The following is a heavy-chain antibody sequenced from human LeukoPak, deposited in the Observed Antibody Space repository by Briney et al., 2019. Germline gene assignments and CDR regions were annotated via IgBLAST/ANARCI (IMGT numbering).Heavy chain of an antibody. V-gene: IGHV4-38-2*02. J-gene: IGHJ5*02. CDR1: GYSISSGYY. D-gene: IGHD2-2*01. Sequence: PSETLSLTCTVSGYSISSGYYWGWIRQPPGKGLEWIGSIYHSGSTYYNPSPKSRVTISVDTSKNQFSLKLSSVTAADTAVYYCARDGVSRYCSSTSCYGFRWFDPWGQGTLVTVSS. CDR3: ARDGVSRYCSSTSCYGFRWFDP. CDR2: IYHSGST.